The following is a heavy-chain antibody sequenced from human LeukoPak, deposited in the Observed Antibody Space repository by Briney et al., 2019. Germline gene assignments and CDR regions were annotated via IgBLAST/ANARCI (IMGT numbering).Heavy chain of an antibody. CDR1: GFTFNNFA. CDR2: MTGPADTT. J-gene: IGHJ4*02. V-gene: IGHV3-23*01. CDR3: AKGAEIDH. Sequence: GGSLRLSCAASGFTFNNFAMSWVRQAPGKGPEWLSAMTGPADTTYYAESVKGRLTISRDYSKSMVYLQMNSLRVEDTAIYYCAKGAEIDHWGQGTLVTVSS.